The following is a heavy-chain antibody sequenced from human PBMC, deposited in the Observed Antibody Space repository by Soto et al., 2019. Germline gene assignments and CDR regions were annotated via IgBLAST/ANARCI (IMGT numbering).Heavy chain of an antibody. Sequence: QVNLVESGGGVVQPGRSLRLSCAASGFTFSHYGMHWVRQAPGKRLEWVAAISHEGSNKFYGDTVKGRFTISRDNSKNTLLLQTDTLRDEDTAVYFCAKEARSRAVTATRVYGMDVWGKGTTVAVSS. V-gene: IGHV3-30*18. CDR3: AKEARSRAVTATRVYGMDV. CDR1: GFTFSHYG. J-gene: IGHJ6*04. D-gene: IGHD4-17*01. CDR2: ISHEGSNK.